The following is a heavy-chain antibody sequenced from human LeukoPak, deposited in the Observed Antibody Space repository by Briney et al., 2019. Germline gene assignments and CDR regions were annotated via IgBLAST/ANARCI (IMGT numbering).Heavy chain of an antibody. CDR1: GYTFTSYG. Sequence: ASVKVSCKASGYTFTSYGISWVRQAPGQGREWMGWISAYNGNTNYAQKLLGRVTMTTDTSTSTAYMELRSLRSDDTAVYYCARGGDPGYYYYYGMDVWGKGTTVTVSS. J-gene: IGHJ6*04. V-gene: IGHV1-18*04. CDR2: ISAYNGNT. CDR3: ARGGDPGYYYYYGMDV. D-gene: IGHD3-10*01.